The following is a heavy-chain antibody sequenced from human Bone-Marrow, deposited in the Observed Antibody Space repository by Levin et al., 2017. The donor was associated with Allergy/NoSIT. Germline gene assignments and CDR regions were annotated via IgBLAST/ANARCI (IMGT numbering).Heavy chain of an antibody. V-gene: IGHV1-8*01. CDR2: MNPNSGNT. J-gene: IGHJ5*02. CDR3: ARGGIAAAGTAWFDP. D-gene: IGHD6-13*01. Sequence: GESLKISCKASGYTFTSYDINWVRQATGQGLEWMGWMNPNSGNTGYAQKFQGRVTMTRNTSISTAYMELSSLRSEDTAVYYCARGGIAAAGTAWFDPWGQGTLVTVSS. CDR1: GYTFTSYD.